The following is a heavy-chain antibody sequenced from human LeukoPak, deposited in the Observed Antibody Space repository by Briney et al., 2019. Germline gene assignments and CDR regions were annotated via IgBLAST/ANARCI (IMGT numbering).Heavy chain of an antibody. CDR3: AKDLAVAGIFDY. CDR1: GFSFSTYW. CDR2: ISYDGSNK. J-gene: IGHJ4*02. Sequence: PGGSLRLSCAASGFSFSTYWMSWVRQAPGKGLEWVAVISYDGSNKYYADSVKGRFTISRDNSKNTLYLQMNSLRAEDTAAYYCAKDLAVAGIFDYWGQGTLVTVSS. V-gene: IGHV3-30*18. D-gene: IGHD6-19*01.